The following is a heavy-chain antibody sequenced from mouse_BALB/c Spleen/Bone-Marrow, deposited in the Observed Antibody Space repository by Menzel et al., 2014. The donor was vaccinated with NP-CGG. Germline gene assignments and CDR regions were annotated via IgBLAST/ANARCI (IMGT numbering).Heavy chain of an antibody. Sequence: VQRVESGAELARPGASVRMSCRTSGYTFTYYTMYWVKQRPGQGLEWIGYINPTSNYTNYNQKFKDKATLTADTSSNTAYMQLSSLTSEDSAVYYCVRGALWSFFTFWGQGTLVTVSA. CDR2: INPTSNYT. CDR1: GYTFTYYT. J-gene: IGHJ3*01. V-gene: IGHV1-4*01. CDR3: VRGALWSFFTF.